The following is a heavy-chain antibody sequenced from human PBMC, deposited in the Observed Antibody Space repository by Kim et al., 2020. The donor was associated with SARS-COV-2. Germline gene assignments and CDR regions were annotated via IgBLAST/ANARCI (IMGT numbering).Heavy chain of an antibody. D-gene: IGHD3-10*01. CDR2: ISSSSSYI. CDR1: GFTFSSYS. Sequence: GGSLRLSCAASGFTFSSYSMNWVRQAPGKGLEWVSSISSSSSYIYYADSVKGRFTISRDNAKNSLYLQMNSLRAEDTAVYYCATDMVRARTPFDYWGQGTLVTVSS. V-gene: IGHV3-21*01. CDR3: ATDMVRARTPFDY. J-gene: IGHJ4*02.